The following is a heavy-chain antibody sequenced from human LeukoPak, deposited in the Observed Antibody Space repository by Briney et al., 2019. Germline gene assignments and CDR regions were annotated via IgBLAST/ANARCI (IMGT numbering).Heavy chain of an antibody. CDR2: IIPILGIA. V-gene: IGHV1-69*04. D-gene: IGHD2-2*01. J-gene: IGHJ6*02. Sequence: SVKVSCKASGGTFSSYAISWERQAPGPGLEWMGRIIPILGIANYAQKFQGRVTITTDKSTSTAYLELSSLRTEDTAVYYCARKGEVPASLGYGMDVWGQGTTVTVSS. CDR1: GGTFSSYA. CDR3: ARKGEVPASLGYGMDV.